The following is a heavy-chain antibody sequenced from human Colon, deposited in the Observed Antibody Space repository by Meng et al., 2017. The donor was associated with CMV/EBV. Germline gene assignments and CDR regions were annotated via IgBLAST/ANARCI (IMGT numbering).Heavy chain of an antibody. CDR3: VRADRCGGDCYDRPLDY. V-gene: IGHV3-23*01. D-gene: IGHD2-21*01. CDR1: GFTFSSHA. J-gene: IGHJ4*02. Sequence: GGSLRLSCAASGFTFSSHAMNWVRQAPGKGLEWVSTVNAGGRDTYYADSVKGRFTISRDNSKNTLYLQMNSRRVDDTAIYYCVRADRCGGDCYDRPLDYWGQGSLVTVSS. CDR2: VNAGGRDT.